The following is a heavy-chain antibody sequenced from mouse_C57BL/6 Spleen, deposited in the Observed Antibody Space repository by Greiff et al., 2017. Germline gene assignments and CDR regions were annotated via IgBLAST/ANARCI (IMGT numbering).Heavy chain of an antibody. CDR1: GYTFTSYW. J-gene: IGHJ1*03. CDR2: IYPGSGST. Sequence: QVQLQQPGAELVKPGASVKMSCKASGYTFTSYWITWVKQRPGQGLEWIGDIYPGSGSTNYNEKFKSKATLTVDQSSSTAYMQLSSLTSEDSAVYYCARAYYYGSSPYWYFDVWGTGTTVTVSS. D-gene: IGHD1-1*01. CDR3: ARAYYYGSSPYWYFDV. V-gene: IGHV1-55*01.